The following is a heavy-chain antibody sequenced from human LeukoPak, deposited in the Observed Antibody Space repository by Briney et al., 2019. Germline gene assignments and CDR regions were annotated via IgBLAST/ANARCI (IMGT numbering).Heavy chain of an antibody. J-gene: IGHJ4*02. Sequence: GDSLTLSCSASGFTFSSYGMHWVRQAPGKGLEGVAFIRYDGSNKYYADSVKGRFTISREHSQNTLYLQVNRLSADDTAVYYCATYRQVLLPFESWGQGTLVTVSS. CDR1: GFTFSSYG. CDR2: IRYDGSNK. V-gene: IGHV3-30*02. D-gene: IGHD2-8*02. CDR3: ATYRQVLLPFES.